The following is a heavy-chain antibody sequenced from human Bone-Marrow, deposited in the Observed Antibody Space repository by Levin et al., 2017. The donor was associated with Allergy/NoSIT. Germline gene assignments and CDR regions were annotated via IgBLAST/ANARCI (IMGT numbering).Heavy chain of an antibody. V-gene: IGHV3-23*01. Sequence: GESLKISCAASGFTFSSRAMNWVRQAAGKGLEWVSGITGGGDDTHYADPVKGRFTISRDNSKNTLYLQMNSLRAEDTAIHYCAKGITIFGVGRLDYWGQGTLVTVSS. D-gene: IGHD3-3*01. CDR3: AKGITIFGVGRLDY. CDR2: ITGGGDDT. CDR1: GFTFSSRA. J-gene: IGHJ4*02.